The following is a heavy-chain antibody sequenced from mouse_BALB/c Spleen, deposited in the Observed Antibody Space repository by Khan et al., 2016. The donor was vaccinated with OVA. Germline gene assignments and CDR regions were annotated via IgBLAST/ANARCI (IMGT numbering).Heavy chain of an antibody. J-gene: IGHJ2*01. CDR3: ARTARIKY. Sequence: EVQLVESGPGLVKPSQSLSLTCTVTGYSITSGYGWNWIRQFPGNKLEWMGYISYSGSTNYNPSLKSRISITRDTSKHQFFLQLNSVTTEDTATYYFARTARIKYWGQGTTLTVSS. D-gene: IGHD3-3*01. CDR1: GYSITSGYG. V-gene: IGHV3-2*02. CDR2: ISYSGST.